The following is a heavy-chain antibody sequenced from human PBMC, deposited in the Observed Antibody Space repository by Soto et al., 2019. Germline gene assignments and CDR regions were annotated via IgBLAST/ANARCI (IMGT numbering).Heavy chain of an antibody. V-gene: IGHV1-2*04. CDR2: INPNNGGT. CDR3: ARDYGSGSYLVDY. CDR1: GYTXTGYY. D-gene: IGHD3-10*01. J-gene: IGHJ4*02. Sequence: ASVKVSCKASGYTXTGYYMHWVRQAPGQGLEWMGWINPNNGGTNYAQKLQGWVTMTRDTSTSTAYMELRSLRSDDTAVYYCARDYGSGSYLVDYWGQGTLVTVSS.